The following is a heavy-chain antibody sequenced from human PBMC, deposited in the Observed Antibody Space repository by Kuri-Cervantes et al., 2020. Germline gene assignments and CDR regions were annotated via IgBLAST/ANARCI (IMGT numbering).Heavy chain of an antibody. Sequence: ASVKVSCKASGYTFTSYGISWVRQAPGQGLEWMGWISTYNGNTKYAQKVQGRVTMTTDTSTSTAYMEVRSLRSDDTAVYYCARGYSSSWYGWDYGMDVWGQGTTVTVSS. CDR3: ARGYSSSWYGWDYGMDV. V-gene: IGHV1-18*01. D-gene: IGHD6-13*01. CDR2: ISTYNGNT. J-gene: IGHJ6*02. CDR1: GYTFTSYG.